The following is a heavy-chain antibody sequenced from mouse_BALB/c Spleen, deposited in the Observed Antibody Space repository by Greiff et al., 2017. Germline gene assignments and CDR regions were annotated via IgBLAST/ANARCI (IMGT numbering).Heavy chain of an antibody. V-gene: IGHV1-14*01. CDR1: GYTFSSYV. CDR3: ERCKYGDAMED. D-gene: IGHD2-10*02. J-gene: IGHJ3*01. CDR2: IYPYNDGT. Sequence: VQLQQSGPELVKPGASVKMSCKASGYTFSSYVMHWVKPKPGQGLEWIGYIYPYNDGTKYNEKFKGKATLTSDKSSSTAYMELSSLTTEDSEDNDGERCKYGDAMEDWGQGTLVTVSA.